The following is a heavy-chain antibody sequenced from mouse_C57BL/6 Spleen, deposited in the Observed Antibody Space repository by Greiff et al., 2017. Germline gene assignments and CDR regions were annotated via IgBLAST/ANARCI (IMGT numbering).Heavy chain of an antibody. CDR3: ARAGTGAWYFDV. D-gene: IGHD4-1*01. J-gene: IGHJ1*03. CDR2: IYPGDGDT. CDR1: GYAFSSSW. V-gene: IGHV1-82*01. Sequence: LVESGPELVKPGASVKISCKASGYAFSSSWMNWVKQRPGKGLEWIGRIYPGDGDTNYNGKFKGKATLTADKSSSTAYMQLSSLTSEDSAVYFCARAGTGAWYFDVWGTGTTVTVSS.